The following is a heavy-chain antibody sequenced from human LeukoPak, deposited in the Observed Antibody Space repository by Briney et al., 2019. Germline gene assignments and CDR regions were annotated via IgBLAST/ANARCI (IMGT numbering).Heavy chain of an antibody. Sequence: GGSLRLSCAASGFTFSSYGMHWVRQAPGKGLEGVAGISYDGSNKYYADSVKGRFTISRDNSKNTLYLQMNSLRAEDTAVYYCAKDVRGYSYGRDYWGQGTLVTVSS. CDR2: ISYDGSNK. J-gene: IGHJ4*02. CDR3: AKDVRGYSYGRDY. V-gene: IGHV3-30*18. D-gene: IGHD5-18*01. CDR1: GFTFSSYG.